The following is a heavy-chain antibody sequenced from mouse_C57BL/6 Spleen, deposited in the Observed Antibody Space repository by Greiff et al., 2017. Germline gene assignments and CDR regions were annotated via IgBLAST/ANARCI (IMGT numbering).Heavy chain of an antibody. CDR2: IYPGSGNT. Sequence: VQLQQSGAELVRPGASVKLSCKASGYTFTDYYLNWVKQRPGQGLAWIARIYPGSGNTYYNEKFKGKATLTAEKSSSTAYMQLSSLTSEDSAVYFCARSAYYYGSSYDWYFDVWGTGTTVTVSS. CDR1: GYTFTDYY. J-gene: IGHJ1*03. CDR3: ARSAYYYGSSYDWYFDV. D-gene: IGHD1-1*01. V-gene: IGHV1-76*01.